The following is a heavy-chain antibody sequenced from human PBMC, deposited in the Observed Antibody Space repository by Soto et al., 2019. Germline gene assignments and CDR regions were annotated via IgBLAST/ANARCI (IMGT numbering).Heavy chain of an antibody. CDR2: IHHSGST. Sequence: QVQLQESGPGLVKPSGTLSLTCTVSGASISSTSSGDWWTWVRQPPGKGLEWIGEIHHSGSTNYNQSLKSRVTMSVDKSKNQFCLRLSSVTAADTAVYYCAKMVGATLVDYWGQGTLVTVSS. CDR1: GASISSTSSGDW. J-gene: IGHJ4*02. D-gene: IGHD1-26*01. V-gene: IGHV4-4*02. CDR3: AKMVGATLVDY.